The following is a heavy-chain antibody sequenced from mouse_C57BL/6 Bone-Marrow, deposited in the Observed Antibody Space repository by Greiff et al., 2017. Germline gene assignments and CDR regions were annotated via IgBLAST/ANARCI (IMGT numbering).Heavy chain of an antibody. J-gene: IGHJ3*01. Sequence: QVQLKQPGAELVMPGASVKLSCKASGYTFTSYWMHWVKQRPGQGLEWIGEIDPSDSYTNYNQKFKGKSTLTVDKSSSPAYMQLSSLTAEDSAVYYCAGSYYYGSSYWFAYWGQGTLVTVSA. D-gene: IGHD1-1*01. V-gene: IGHV1-69*01. CDR3: AGSYYYGSSYWFAY. CDR1: GYTFTSYW. CDR2: IDPSDSYT.